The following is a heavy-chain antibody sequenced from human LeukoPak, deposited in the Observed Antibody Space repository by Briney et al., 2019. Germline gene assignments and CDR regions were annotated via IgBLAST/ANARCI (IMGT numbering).Heavy chain of an antibody. CDR2: ISSSGSTI. Sequence: GGSLRLSCAASGFTFSSYEMNWVRQAPGKGLEWVSYISSSGSTIYYADSVKGRFTISRDNAKNSLYLQMNSLRAEDTAVYYCAELGITMIGGAWGKGTTVTVSS. V-gene: IGHV3-48*03. D-gene: IGHD3-10*02. CDR1: GFTFSSYE. J-gene: IGHJ6*04. CDR3: AELGITMIGGA.